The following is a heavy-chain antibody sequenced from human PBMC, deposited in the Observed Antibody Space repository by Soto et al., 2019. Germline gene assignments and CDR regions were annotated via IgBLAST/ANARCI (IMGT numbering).Heavy chain of an antibody. CDR3: ARDRSEFARWFDR. CDR2: IWYDESHE. V-gene: IGHV3-33*01. Sequence: QVQLVESGGGLVQPERSLRLSCAASGFTFRNHGMHWVRQAPGKGLEWVAVIWYDESHEFYADSVKGRFSISRDNAKNTRYLQMNSLRAEDTAMYYCARDRSEFARWFDRWGQGTLVTVSS. J-gene: IGHJ5*02. D-gene: IGHD2-21*01. CDR1: GFTFRNHG.